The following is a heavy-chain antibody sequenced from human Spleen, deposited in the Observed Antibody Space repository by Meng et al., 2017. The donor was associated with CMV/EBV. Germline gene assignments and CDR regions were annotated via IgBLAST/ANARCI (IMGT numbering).Heavy chain of an antibody. D-gene: IGHD3-3*01. V-gene: IGHV1-69*05. CDR1: GYTFTGYY. J-gene: IGHJ6*02. CDR3: ARDRGNFGVVIISFPYYGMDV. Sequence: SVKVSCKASGYTFTGYYIHWVRQAPGQGLEWMGGIIPIFGTANYAQKFQGRVTITTDESTSTAYMELSSLRSEDTAVYYCARDRGNFGVVIISFPYYGMDVWGQGTTVTVSS. CDR2: IIPIFGTA.